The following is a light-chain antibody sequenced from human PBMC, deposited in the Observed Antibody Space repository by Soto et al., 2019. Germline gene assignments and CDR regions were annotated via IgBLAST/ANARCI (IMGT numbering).Light chain of an antibody. CDR2: LNSDGSH. V-gene: IGLV4-69*01. CDR1: SGHSSYA. Sequence: QLVLTQSPSASASLGASVKLTCTLSSGHSSYAIALHQQQPEKGPRYLMKLNSDGSHSTGDGIPDRFSGSSSGAARYLTISSLQSEDDADYYCQTWGTGILVFGGGTKVTVL. CDR3: QTWGTGILV. J-gene: IGLJ3*02.